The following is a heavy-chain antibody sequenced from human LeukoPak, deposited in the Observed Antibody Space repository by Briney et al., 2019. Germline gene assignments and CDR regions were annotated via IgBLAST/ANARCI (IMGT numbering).Heavy chain of an antibody. CDR3: AKDGPGGSYYGY. CDR2: ISGSGGST. CDR1: GFTFSSYA. D-gene: IGHD1-26*01. Sequence: HAGGSLRLSCAASGFTFSSYAMSWVRQAPGKGLEWVSAISGSGGSTYYADSVKGRFTISRDNSKNTLYLQMNSLRAEDTAVYYCAKDGPGGSYYGYWGQGTLVTVSS. V-gene: IGHV3-23*01. J-gene: IGHJ4*02.